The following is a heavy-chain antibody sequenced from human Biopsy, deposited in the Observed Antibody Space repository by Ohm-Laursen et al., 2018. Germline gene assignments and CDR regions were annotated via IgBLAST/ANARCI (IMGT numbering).Heavy chain of an antibody. CDR1: GASVSSGSFF. CDR3: ARTPGKAVAGRFLDL. Sequence: SETLSLTCSVSGASVSSGSFFWSWIRQPPGKGLEWIGFIYYTGTTSYNPSLKRRLSISLDTSKNQFSLTLTSVTAADTAVYYCARTPGKAVAGRFLDLWGRGTLVTVSS. J-gene: IGHJ2*01. CDR2: IYYTGTT. V-gene: IGHV4-61*01. D-gene: IGHD6-19*01.